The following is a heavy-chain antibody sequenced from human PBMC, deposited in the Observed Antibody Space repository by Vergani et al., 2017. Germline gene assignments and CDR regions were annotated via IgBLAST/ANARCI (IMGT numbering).Heavy chain of an antibody. CDR3: AREKYKGELLAALFDY. CDR1: GGTFSSYA. J-gene: IGHJ4*02. Sequence: VQLVESGAEVKKPGSSVKVSCKASGGTFSSYAISWVRQAPGQGLEWMGGIIPIFGTANYAQKFQGRVTITADKSTSTAYMELSSLRSEDTAVYYCAREKYKGELLAALFDYWGQGTLVTVSS. V-gene: IGHV1-69*06. CDR2: IIPIFGTA. D-gene: IGHD1-26*01.